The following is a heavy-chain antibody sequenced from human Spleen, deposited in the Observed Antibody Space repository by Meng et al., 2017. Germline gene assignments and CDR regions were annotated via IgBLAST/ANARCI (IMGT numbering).Heavy chain of an antibody. V-gene: IGHV3-43*01. CDR3: AKDTLGSSSSYYFDN. J-gene: IGHJ4*02. CDR2: ITWDGVGM. Sequence: GGSLRLSCAASGFTFDDYTMHWVRQAPGKGLEWVSLITWDGVGMYYADSVKGRFTISRDNSKNSLYLQMNSVRTEDTALYYCAKDTLGSSSSYYFDNWGQGTLVTVSS. D-gene: IGHD6-13*01. CDR1: GFTFDDYT.